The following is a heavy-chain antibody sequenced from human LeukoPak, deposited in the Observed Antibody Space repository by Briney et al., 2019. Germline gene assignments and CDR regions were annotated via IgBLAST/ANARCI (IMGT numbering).Heavy chain of an antibody. D-gene: IGHD4-23*01. CDR3: AKDHGGYYY. J-gene: IGHJ4*02. Sequence: QPSETLSLTCAVYGGSFSGYYWSWIRQPPGKGLEWVAGISGSGGSTYYADSVKGRFTISRDNSKNTLYLQMDSLRAEDTAVHYCAKDHGGYYYWGQGTLVTVSS. V-gene: IGHV3-23*01. CDR2: ISGSGGST. CDR1: GGSFSGYY.